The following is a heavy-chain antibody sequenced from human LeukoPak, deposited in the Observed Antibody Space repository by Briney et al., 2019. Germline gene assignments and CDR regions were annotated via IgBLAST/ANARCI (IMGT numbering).Heavy chain of an antibody. CDR2: VYYSGTT. CDR1: GGSLNSYF. V-gene: IGHV4-59*01. CDR3: ARVGATTRSFDY. J-gene: IGHJ4*02. D-gene: IGHD1-26*01. Sequence: SETLSLTCTFSGGSLNSYFWSWIRQPPGKGLEWIGFVYYSGTTYYNPSLKSRVTISVDTSKNQFSLKVSSVTAADTAVYYCARVGATTRSFDYWGQGALVTVSS.